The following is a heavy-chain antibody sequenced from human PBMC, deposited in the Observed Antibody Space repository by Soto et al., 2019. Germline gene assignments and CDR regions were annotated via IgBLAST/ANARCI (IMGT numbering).Heavy chain of an antibody. D-gene: IGHD6-19*01. J-gene: IGHJ4*02. CDR2: ISFYNGHT. CDR3: ASATSIAVAGKET. Sequence: QVQLVQSGGEVKKPGASVKVSCKASGDTVTKYGISWVRQAPGQGLEWLGWISFYNGHTNYALKFQDRFSFTPDTATSTASMELRSLTSDDTAVYYCASATSIAVAGKETWGQGTLVTVSS. CDR1: GDTVTKYG. V-gene: IGHV1-18*01.